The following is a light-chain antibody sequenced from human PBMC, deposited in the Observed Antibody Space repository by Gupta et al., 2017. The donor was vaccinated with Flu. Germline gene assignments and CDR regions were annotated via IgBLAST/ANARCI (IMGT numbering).Light chain of an antibody. J-gene: IGKJ4*01. CDR3: QQRSNWPLALT. CDR1: QSVSTY. Sequence: ELLLTQSPATLSLSPGARATLSCRASQSVSTYLAWYQQKPGQAPRLLIYDASNRATGIPARFSGSGSGTDFTLTISSLEPEDVAVYYCQQRSNWPLALTFGGGAKVGI. V-gene: IGKV3-11*01. CDR2: DAS.